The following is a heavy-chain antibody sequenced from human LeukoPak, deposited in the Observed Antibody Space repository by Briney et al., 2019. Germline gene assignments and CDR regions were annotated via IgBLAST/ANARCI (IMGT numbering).Heavy chain of an antibody. V-gene: IGHV4-61*01. CDR2: IYDSGRT. D-gene: IGHD5-12*01. CDR3: ARDRLGGYSYVY. CDR1: GGSVSSGSYF. Sequence: PSETLSLTCTVSGGSVSSGSYFWTWIRQSPGKRLEYVGYIYDSGRTNYNPSVKSRVTISKDTSKNQFSLKLSSVTAADTAVYYCARDRLGGYSYVYWGQGSLVTVSS. J-gene: IGHJ4*02.